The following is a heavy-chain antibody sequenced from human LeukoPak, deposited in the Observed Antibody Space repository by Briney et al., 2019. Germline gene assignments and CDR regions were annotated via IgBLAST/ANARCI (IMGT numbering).Heavy chain of an antibody. J-gene: IGHJ4*02. CDR3: ARAGDY. CDR2: ISYDGSNK. Sequence: GRSLRLSCAASGFTFSSYAMHWVREAPGKGLEWVAVISYDGSNKYYADSVKGRFTIYRDNSKNTLYLQMNSLRAEDTAVYYCARAGDYWGQGTLVTVSS. CDR1: GFTFSSYA. V-gene: IGHV3-30-3*01.